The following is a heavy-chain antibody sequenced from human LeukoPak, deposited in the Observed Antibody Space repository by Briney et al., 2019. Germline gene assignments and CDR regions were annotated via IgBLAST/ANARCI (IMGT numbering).Heavy chain of an antibody. V-gene: IGHV4-34*01. J-gene: IGHJ4*02. Sequence: SETLSLTCAVYGGSFSGYYWSWIRQPPGKGLEWMGEINHSGSTNYNPSLKSRVTISVDTSKNQFSLKLSLVTAADTAVYYCARGGSGIAVAGYFDYWGQGTLVTVSS. D-gene: IGHD6-19*01. CDR1: GGSFSGYY. CDR3: ARGGSGIAVAGYFDY. CDR2: INHSGST.